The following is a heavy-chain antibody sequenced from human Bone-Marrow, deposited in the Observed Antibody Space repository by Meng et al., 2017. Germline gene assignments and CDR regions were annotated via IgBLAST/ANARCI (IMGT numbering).Heavy chain of an antibody. Sequence: QVQLEQWGAGLLKPSETLSLTFAVYGGSFSGYYWSWIRQPPGKGLEWIGEINHSGSTNYNPSLKSRVTISVDTSKNQFSLKLSSVTAADTAVYYCARGARVAGTDYWGQGTLVTVSS. CDR2: INHSGST. D-gene: IGHD6-19*01. J-gene: IGHJ4*02. CDR3: ARGARVAGTDY. V-gene: IGHV4-34*01. CDR1: GGSFSGYY.